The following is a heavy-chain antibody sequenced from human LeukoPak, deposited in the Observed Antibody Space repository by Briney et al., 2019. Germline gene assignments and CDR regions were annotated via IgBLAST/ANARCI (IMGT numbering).Heavy chain of an antibody. CDR1: GFTFSSYW. V-gene: IGHV3-7*03. CDR2: IKQDGSEK. Sequence: GGSLRLSCAASGFTFSSYWMSWVRQAPGKRLEWVTNIKQDGSEKYYVDSVKGRFTISRDNAKNSLYLQMNSLRAEDTAVYYCARLSGSYYNVDAFDIWGQGTMVTVSS. D-gene: IGHD3-10*01. J-gene: IGHJ3*02. CDR3: ARLSGSYYNVDAFDI.